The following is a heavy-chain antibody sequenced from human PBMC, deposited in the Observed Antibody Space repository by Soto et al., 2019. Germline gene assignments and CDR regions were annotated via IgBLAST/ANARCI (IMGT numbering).Heavy chain of an antibody. CDR3: AREAQENPILYYFDY. CDR2: INPSGGST. Sequence: GASVKVSCKASGYTFTSYYMHWVRQAPGQGLEWMGIINPSGGSTSYAQKFQGRVTMTRDTSTSTVYMELSSLRSEDTAVYYCAREAQENPILYYFDYWGQGTLVTVSS. J-gene: IGHJ4*02. V-gene: IGHV1-46*03. CDR1: GYTFTSYY.